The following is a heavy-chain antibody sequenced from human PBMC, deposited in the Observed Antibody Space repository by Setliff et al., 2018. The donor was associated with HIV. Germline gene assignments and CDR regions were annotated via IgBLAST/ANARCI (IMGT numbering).Heavy chain of an antibody. D-gene: IGHD6-13*01. Sequence: GESLKISCKTSGYDFTTNWVGWVRQMPGKGLEWMGIIRPADSDTRVNPSFRGHVTISADKSISTTYLQWSSLRASDTAMYYCARVFSAGWFDSWGQGTLVTVSS. CDR1: GYDFTTNW. CDR2: IRPADSDT. J-gene: IGHJ5*01. CDR3: ARVFSAGWFDS. V-gene: IGHV5-51*01.